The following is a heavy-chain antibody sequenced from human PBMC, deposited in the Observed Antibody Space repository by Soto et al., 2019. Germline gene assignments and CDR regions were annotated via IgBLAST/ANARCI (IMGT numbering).Heavy chain of an antibody. D-gene: IGHD3-10*01. CDR1: GFTFSNHA. Sequence: EVQLLESGGGLVQPGGSLRLSCAASGFTFSNHAMSWVRQAPGKGLEWVSAISGNGISTYYADSVRGRFTISRDNSKNTLYLQMNRLRADDTAVYYCARDAIAMVRGTNYWFDPWGQGTLVTVST. J-gene: IGHJ5*02. CDR3: ARDAIAMVRGTNYWFDP. CDR2: ISGNGIST. V-gene: IGHV3-23*01.